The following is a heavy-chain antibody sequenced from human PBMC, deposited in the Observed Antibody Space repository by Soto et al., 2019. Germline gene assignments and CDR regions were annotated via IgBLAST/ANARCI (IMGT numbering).Heavy chain of an antibody. V-gene: IGHV1-3*01. CDR1: GYTFTSYA. D-gene: IGHD2-21*02. CDR2: INAGNGNT. J-gene: IGHJ4*02. Sequence: ASVKVSCKASGYTFTSYALHWVRQAPGQRLEWMGWINAGNGNTQHSQTFQGSVTITRETSASTAYMELSSLRSDDTVVYYCARSIVVVTAADYWGQGTLVTVSA. CDR3: ARSIVVVTAADY.